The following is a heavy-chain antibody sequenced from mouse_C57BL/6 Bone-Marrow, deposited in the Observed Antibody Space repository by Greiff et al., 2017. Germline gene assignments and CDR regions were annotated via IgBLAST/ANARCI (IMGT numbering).Heavy chain of an antibody. J-gene: IGHJ1*03. V-gene: IGHV10-1*01. CDR2: IRSKSNNYAT. CDR1: GFSFNTYA. Sequence: EVKLVESGGGLVQPKGSLKLSCAASGFSFNTYAMNWVRQAPGKGLEWVARIRSKSNNYATYYADSVKDRFTISRDDSESMLYLQMNNLKTEDTAMYYCVRRGYYWYFDVWGTGTTVTVSS. D-gene: IGHD2-2*01. CDR3: VRRGYYWYFDV.